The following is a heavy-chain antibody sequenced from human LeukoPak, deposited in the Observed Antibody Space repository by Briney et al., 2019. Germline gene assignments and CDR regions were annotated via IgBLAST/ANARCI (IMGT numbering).Heavy chain of an antibody. J-gene: IGHJ4*02. V-gene: IGHV3-74*01. D-gene: IGHD6-13*01. CDR1: GFTFSSYS. CDR3: ALTAAGAY. CDR2: INNDGNST. Sequence: GGSLRLSCAASGFTFSSYSMNWVRQTPGKGLVWVSRINNDGNSTNYADSVKGRFTISRDNAKNMLYLQMNSLRAEDTAVYYCALTAAGAYWGQGTLVTVSS.